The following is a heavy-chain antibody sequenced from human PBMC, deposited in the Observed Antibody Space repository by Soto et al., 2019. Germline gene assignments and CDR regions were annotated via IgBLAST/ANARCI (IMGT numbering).Heavy chain of an antibody. Sequence: QVQLVQSGAEVKKPGASVTVSCKASGYRFSDYYLHWVRQAPGQGPEWMGWMNPNSGDTKYAQKFKGRVTMTRDTSVRTAFMELNWLKSDDTAVYYCARERGGATATLDYYDFYMDVWGIGTTVTVSS. CDR1: GYRFSDYY. V-gene: IGHV1-2*02. CDR2: MNPNSGDT. D-gene: IGHD5-12*01. J-gene: IGHJ6*03. CDR3: ARERGGATATLDYYDFYMDV.